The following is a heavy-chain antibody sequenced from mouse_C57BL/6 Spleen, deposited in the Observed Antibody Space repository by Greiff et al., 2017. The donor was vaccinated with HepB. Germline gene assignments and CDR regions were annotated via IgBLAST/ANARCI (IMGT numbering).Heavy chain of an antibody. Sequence: VQLQQPGAELVRPGSSVKLSCKASGYTFTSYWMDWVKQRPGQGLEWIGNIYPSDSETHYNQKFKDKATLTVDKSSSTAYMQLSSLTSEDSAVYYCARGAQLRLRDAMDYWGQGTSVTVSS. V-gene: IGHV1-61*01. D-gene: IGHD3-2*02. CDR3: ARGAQLRLRDAMDY. CDR1: GYTFTSYW. J-gene: IGHJ4*01. CDR2: IYPSDSET.